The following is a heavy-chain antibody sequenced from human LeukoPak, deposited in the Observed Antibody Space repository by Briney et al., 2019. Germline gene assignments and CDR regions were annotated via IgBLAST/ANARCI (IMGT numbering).Heavy chain of an antibody. D-gene: IGHD3-10*01. CDR2: INHSGST. CDR1: GGSFSGYY. J-gene: IGHJ6*02. Sequence: SETLSLTCAVYGGSFSGYYWSWIRQPPGKGLEWIGEINHSGSTNYNPSLKSRVTISVDTSKNQFSLKLSSVTAADTAVYYCARVGGSNYYYYGMDVWGQGATVTVSS. V-gene: IGHV4-34*01. CDR3: ARVGGSNYYYYGMDV.